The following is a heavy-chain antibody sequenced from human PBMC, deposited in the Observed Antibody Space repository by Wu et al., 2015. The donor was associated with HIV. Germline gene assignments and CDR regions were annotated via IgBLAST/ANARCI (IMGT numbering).Heavy chain of an antibody. Sequence: QVQLVQSGPEVKKPGASVKVSCKTSGYTVNTYYIHWLRQAPGQGLEWMGWINPNSGGTNYAQKFQGRVTMTRDMSISTAYMEMSGLRSDDTAVYYCATDFDGGSISFYYFDYWGQGALVTVSS. CDR3: ATDFDGGSISFYYFDY. CDR2: INPNSGGT. CDR1: GYTVNTYY. D-gene: IGHD3-16*01. V-gene: IGHV1-2*02. J-gene: IGHJ4*02.